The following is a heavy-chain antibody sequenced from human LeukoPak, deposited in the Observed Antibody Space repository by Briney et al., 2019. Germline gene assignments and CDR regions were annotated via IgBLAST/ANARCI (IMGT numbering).Heavy chain of an antibody. Sequence: ASVKVSCKASEYTFTNYDINWVRQATGQGFEWMGWINPNSGNTGYTQKFQGRVTITRDTSASTAYMELSSLRSEDTAVYYCARGDGYSYGLDYWGQGTLVTVSS. J-gene: IGHJ4*02. CDR3: ARGDGYSYGLDY. CDR1: EYTFTNYD. D-gene: IGHD5-18*01. V-gene: IGHV1-8*01. CDR2: INPNSGNT.